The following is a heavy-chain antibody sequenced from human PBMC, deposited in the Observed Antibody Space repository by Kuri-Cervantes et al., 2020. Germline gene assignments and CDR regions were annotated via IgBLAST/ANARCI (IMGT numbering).Heavy chain of an antibody. D-gene: IGHD1/OR15-1a*01. CDR1: GYTFTGYY. J-gene: IGHJ3*02. V-gene: IGHV1-2*02. CDR2: INPNSGGT. Sequence: ASVKVSCKASGYTFTGYYMHWVRQAPGQGLEWMGWINPNSGGTNYAQKFQGRVTMTRDKSISTAYMELSSLRPEDTAVYYCARGEGYNWNNAALDIWGQGTMVTVSS. CDR3: ARGEGYNWNNAALDI.